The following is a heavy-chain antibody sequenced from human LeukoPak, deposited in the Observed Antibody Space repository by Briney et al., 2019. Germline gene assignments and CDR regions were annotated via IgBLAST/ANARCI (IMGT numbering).Heavy chain of an antibody. Sequence: GGSLRLSCAASGFTFSSYEMNWVRQAPGKGLEWVSYISSSGSTIYYADSVKGRFIISRDNARNSLYLQMNSLRAEDTAVYYCARGKYCSGGSCYNGGYWGQGTLVTVSS. CDR3: ARGKYCSGGSCYNGGY. CDR1: GFTFSSYE. J-gene: IGHJ4*02. D-gene: IGHD2-15*01. CDR2: ISSSGSTI. V-gene: IGHV3-48*03.